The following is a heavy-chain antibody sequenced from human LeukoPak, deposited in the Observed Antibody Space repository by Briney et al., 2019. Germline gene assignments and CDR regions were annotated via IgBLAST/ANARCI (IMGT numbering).Heavy chain of an antibody. V-gene: IGHV3-48*01. J-gene: IGHJ4*02. CDR1: GFYFGGHA. D-gene: IGHD4-23*01. CDR3: ARDGYNDYGGRYFDY. Sequence: GGSLRLSCVASGFYFGGHAMHWLRQAPGKGLEWVAYITYGSDTIFYADSVKGRFTISRDNSKNTLYLQMNSLRAEDTAVYYCARDGYNDYGGRYFDYWGQGTLVTVSS. CDR2: ITYGSDTI.